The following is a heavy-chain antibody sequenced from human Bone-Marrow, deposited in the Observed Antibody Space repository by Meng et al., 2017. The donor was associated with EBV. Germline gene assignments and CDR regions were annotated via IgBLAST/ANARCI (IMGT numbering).Heavy chain of an antibody. J-gene: IGHJ5*02. CDR1: GFIFSGYG. Sequence: HEQLVESGGGVVQPGRSLRLSCAASGFIFSGYGFHWVRQAPGKGPEWVAIIPSDASHNKYYADSVKGRFTISRDNSKNTLYLQMNSLKIEDTAVYYCAKDLSGRFDPWGQGTLVTVSS. D-gene: IGHD1-14*01. CDR2: IPSDASHNK. V-gene: IGHV3-30*18. CDR3: AKDLSGRFDP.